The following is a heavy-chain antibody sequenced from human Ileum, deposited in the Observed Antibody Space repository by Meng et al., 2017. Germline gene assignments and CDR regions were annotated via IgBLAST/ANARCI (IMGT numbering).Heavy chain of an antibody. D-gene: IGHD2-21*01. CDR2: ISQESGRT. V-gene: IGHV4-4*02. CDR1: GDAISSRDW. J-gene: IGHJ4*02. Sequence: QVPLEWPGPGRVKHSGTLAITWAVPGDAISSRDWWSWVRQPPGKGLEWIGEISQESGRTNYNPSLKSRVTISLDKSKNQFSLNLNSVTAADTAVYYCVRNEGYSLGDWGQGTLVTVSS. CDR3: VRNEGYSLGD.